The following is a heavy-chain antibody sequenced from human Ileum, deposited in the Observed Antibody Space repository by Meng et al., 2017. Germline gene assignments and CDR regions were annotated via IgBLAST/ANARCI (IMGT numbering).Heavy chain of an antibody. Sequence: QITLKESGPTLMKPTQTLTLTCTFSGLSLSTSGVRVGWIRQPPGKALEWLAPIYWDDDKRYSPSLKSRLTITKDTSKNQVVLTMTNMDPVDTATYYCAHRGEQHDYWGQGTLVTVSS. CDR2: IYWDDDK. CDR1: GLSLSTSGVR. CDR3: AHRGEQHDY. D-gene: IGHD6-13*01. J-gene: IGHJ4*02. V-gene: IGHV2-5*02.